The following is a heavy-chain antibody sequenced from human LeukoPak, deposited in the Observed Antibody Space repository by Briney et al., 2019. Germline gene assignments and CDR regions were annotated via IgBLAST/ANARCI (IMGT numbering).Heavy chain of an antibody. CDR3: ARAYCTRTTCYVDD. Sequence: SETLSLTCTVSGASVSSDSNYWSWIRQPPGKGLEWIGYISYTGNTNYNPSLKSRVTISVDTSQNQFSLKLSSVPAGDTAVYYCARAYCTRTTCYVDDWAQGTLVTVSS. J-gene: IGHJ4*02. CDR1: GASVSSDSNY. D-gene: IGHD2-2*01. CDR2: ISYTGNT. V-gene: IGHV4-61*01.